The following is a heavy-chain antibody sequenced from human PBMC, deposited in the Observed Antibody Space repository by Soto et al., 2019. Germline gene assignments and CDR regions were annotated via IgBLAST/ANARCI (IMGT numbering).Heavy chain of an antibody. CDR2: IKQDGSEK. Sequence: PWGSLLLSWVSSVFTFSTYWMCWVRQAPGQGLELVANIKQDGSEKYYVDSVKGRFTISIDNAKNSLYLQMNSLRAEDTAVYYCARDERGSTPLAYWGQGTMVTVSS. V-gene: IGHV3-7*03. J-gene: IGHJ4*02. D-gene: IGHD2-2*01. CDR3: ARDERGSTPLAY. CDR1: VFTFSTYW.